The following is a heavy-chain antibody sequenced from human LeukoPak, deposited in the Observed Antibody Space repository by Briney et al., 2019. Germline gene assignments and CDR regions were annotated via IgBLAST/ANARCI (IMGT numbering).Heavy chain of an antibody. V-gene: IGHV4-31*03. J-gene: IGHJ4*02. CDR1: GGSISSGGYY. D-gene: IGHD3-16*01. CDR2: IYYSGST. CDR3: ARDWGIGYDY. Sequence: SETLSLTCTVSGGSISSGGYYWSWIRQHPGKGLEWIGYIYYSGSTYYNPSLKSRVTISVDTSKNQFSLNLSSVTAADTAVYYCARDWGIGYDYWGQGTLVTVSS.